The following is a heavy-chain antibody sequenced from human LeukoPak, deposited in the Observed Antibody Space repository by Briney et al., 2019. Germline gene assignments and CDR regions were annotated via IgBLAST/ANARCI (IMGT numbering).Heavy chain of an antibody. CDR3: TTGSHLFWSGYYDWGSRVNY. CDR2: IKSKTDGGTT. J-gene: IGHJ4*02. D-gene: IGHD3-3*01. CDR1: GFTFNNAW. V-gene: IGHV3-15*01. Sequence: GGSLRFSCAASGFTFNNAWMSWVRQAPGKGLEWVGRIKSKTDGGTTDYAAPVKGRFTISRDDSKNTLYLQMNSLKTEDTAVYYCTTGSHLFWSGYYDWGSRVNYWGQGTLVTVSS.